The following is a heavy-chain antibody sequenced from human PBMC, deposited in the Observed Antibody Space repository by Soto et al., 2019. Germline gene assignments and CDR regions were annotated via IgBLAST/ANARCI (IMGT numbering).Heavy chain of an antibody. D-gene: IGHD3-16*01. CDR3: ARHHYGYNWFDP. J-gene: IGHJ5*02. V-gene: IGHV3-33*01. CDR1: GFTFIDHV. CDR2: VWSDGSNK. Sequence: PGGSLRLSCAASGFTFIDHVMHWVRQAPGEGLEWVAVVWSDGSNKYYADSVKDRFTVSRDNSKNTLFLQMDNLRVEDTAVYYCARHHYGYNWFDPWGQGTLVTVSS.